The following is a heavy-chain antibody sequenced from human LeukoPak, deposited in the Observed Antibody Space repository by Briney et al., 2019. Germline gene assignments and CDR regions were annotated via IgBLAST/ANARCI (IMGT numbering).Heavy chain of an antibody. CDR3: ARASIAAAALDAFDI. CDR2: IYTSGST. V-gene: IGHV4-4*07. J-gene: IGHJ3*02. Sequence: SETLSLTCTVSGGSISSYYWSWIRQPAGKGLEWIGRIYTSGSTNYNPSLKSRVTMSVDTSKNQFSLKLSSVTAADTAAYYCARASIAAAALDAFDIWGQGTMVTVSS. CDR1: GGSISSYY. D-gene: IGHD6-13*01.